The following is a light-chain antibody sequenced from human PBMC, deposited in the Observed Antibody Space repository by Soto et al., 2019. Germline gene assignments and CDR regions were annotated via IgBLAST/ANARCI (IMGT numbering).Light chain of an antibody. CDR1: QSVLYSSNNKNY. Sequence: DIVMTKSPDYLAVSLGERATINCKSSQSVLYSSNNKNYLAWYQQKPGQPPKALIYWASTRESGVPDRFSGSGSGTDFTLTISSLQAEDVAVYYCQQYYTTPWTFGQGTKVDIK. V-gene: IGKV4-1*01. J-gene: IGKJ1*01. CDR3: QQYYTTPWT. CDR2: WAS.